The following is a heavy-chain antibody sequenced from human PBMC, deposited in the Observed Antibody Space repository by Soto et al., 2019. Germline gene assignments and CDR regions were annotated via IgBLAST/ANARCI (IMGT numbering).Heavy chain of an antibody. Sequence: GGSLRLSCEASGFTFSNYAMSWVRQAPGEGLEWVSGISSNGGTTYYADSVKGRFTISRDNSKNTLYLQMNSLRAEDTAVYYCANIWVVLIPSALRAGDVWGKGTTVTVSS. CDR2: ISSNGGTT. J-gene: IGHJ6*04. CDR3: ANIWVVLIPSALRAGDV. D-gene: IGHD2-8*01. V-gene: IGHV3-23*01. CDR1: GFTFSNYA.